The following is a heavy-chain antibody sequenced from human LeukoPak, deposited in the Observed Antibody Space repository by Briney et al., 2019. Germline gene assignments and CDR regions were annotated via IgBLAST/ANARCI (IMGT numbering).Heavy chain of an antibody. CDR1: GFTFSSYS. CDR3: ARAGASSSSWYDGAFDI. D-gene: IGHD6-13*01. V-gene: IGHV3-21*01. CDR2: ISSSSSYI. J-gene: IGHJ3*02. Sequence: PGGSLRLSCAASGFTFSSYSMNWVRQAPGKGLEWVSSISSSSSYIYYADSVKGRFTISRDNAKNSLSLQVNSLRAEDTAVYYCARAGASSSSWYDGAFDIWGQGTMVTVSS.